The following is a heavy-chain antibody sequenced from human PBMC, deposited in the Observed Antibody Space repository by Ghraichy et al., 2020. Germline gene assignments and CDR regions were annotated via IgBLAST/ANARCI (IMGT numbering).Heavy chain of an antibody. CDR1: GGSISSYY. CDR2: ISSSGTT. J-gene: IGHJ4*02. V-gene: IGHV4-59*01. CDR3: ARTKLVGDYYFDY. D-gene: IGHD4-17*01. Sequence: SETLSLTCTVSGGSISSYYWSWIRQVPGKGLEFIGYISSSGTTNFNPSLKSRATISVDTSKKQFSLNLYSVTAADTAVYYCARTKLVGDYYFDYWGQGTLVTVSS.